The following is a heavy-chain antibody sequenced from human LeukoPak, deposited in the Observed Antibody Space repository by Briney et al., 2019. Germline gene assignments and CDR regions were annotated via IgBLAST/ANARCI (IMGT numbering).Heavy chain of an antibody. CDR2: INPNSGGT. Sequence: ASVKVSCKASGYTFTGYYMHWVRQAPGQGLEWMGWINPNSGGTNYAQKFQGRVTMTRDTSISTAYMELSRLRSDDTAVYYCATTGIHILTGYQEGAFDYWGQGTLVTVSS. D-gene: IGHD3-9*01. CDR3: ATTGIHILTGYQEGAFDY. V-gene: IGHV1-2*02. CDR1: GYTFTGYY. J-gene: IGHJ4*02.